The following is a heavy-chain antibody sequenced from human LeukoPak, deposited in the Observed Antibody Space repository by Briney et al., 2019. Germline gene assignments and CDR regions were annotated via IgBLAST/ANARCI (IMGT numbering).Heavy chain of an antibody. CDR3: AAYYYDSSGYIALDY. J-gene: IGHJ4*02. CDR1: GGSFSGYY. V-gene: IGHV4-34*01. CDR2: INHSGST. Sequence: SETLSLTCAVYGGSFSGYYWSWIRQPPGKGLEWIGEINHSGSTNYNPSLKSRVTISVDTSKNQFSLKLSSVTAADTAVYYCAAYYYDSSGYIALDYWGQGTLVTVSS. D-gene: IGHD3-22*01.